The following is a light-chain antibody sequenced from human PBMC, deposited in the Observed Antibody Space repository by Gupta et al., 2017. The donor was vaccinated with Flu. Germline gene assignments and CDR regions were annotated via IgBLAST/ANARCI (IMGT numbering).Light chain of an antibody. J-gene: IGKJ3*01. CDR2: DAS. V-gene: IGKV3-11*01. CDR3: QQRSNWPVT. Sequence: LSPAERATLSCRASQSVSSYLAWYQQKPGQAPRLLIYDASNRATGIPARFSGSGSGTDFTLTISSLEPEDFAVYYCQQRSNWPVTFGPGTKVDIK. CDR1: QSVSSY.